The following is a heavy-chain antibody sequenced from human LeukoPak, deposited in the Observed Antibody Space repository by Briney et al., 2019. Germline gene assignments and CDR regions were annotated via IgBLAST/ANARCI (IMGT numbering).Heavy chain of an antibody. CDR1: GFTFSSYP. J-gene: IGHJ5*02. D-gene: IGHD4-11*01. V-gene: IGHV3-30*07. CDR2: ISYDGSDK. CDR3: AREGYSNRWFDP. Sequence: GGSLRLSCAASGFTFSSYPMLWVRQAPGKGLEWVAVISYDGSDKYYADSVKGRFTISRDDSKNTLYLQMNSLRAEDTAVYYCAREGYSNRWFDPWGQGTLVTVSS.